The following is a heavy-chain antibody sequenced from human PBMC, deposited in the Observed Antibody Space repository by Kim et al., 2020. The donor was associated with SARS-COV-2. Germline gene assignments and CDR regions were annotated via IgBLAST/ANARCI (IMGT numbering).Heavy chain of an antibody. CDR3: AKVFLYYGSGSYGYYYGMDV. V-gene: IGHV3-30*18. CDR1: GFTFSSYG. CDR2: ISYDGSNK. D-gene: IGHD3-10*01. J-gene: IGHJ6*02. Sequence: GGSLRLSCAASGFTFSSYGMHWVRQAPGKGLEWVAVISYDGSNKYYADSVKGRFTISRDNSKNTLYLQMNSLRAEDTAVYYCAKVFLYYGSGSYGYYYGMDVWGQGTTVTVSS.